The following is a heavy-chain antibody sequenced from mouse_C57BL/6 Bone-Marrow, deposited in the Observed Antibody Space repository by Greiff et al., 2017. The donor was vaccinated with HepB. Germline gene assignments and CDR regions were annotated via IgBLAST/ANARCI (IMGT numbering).Heavy chain of an antibody. J-gene: IGHJ3*01. CDR2: IYPGSGST. CDR3: ARGELRLQNWFAY. V-gene: IGHV1-55*01. D-gene: IGHD3-2*02. CDR1: GYTFTSYW. Sequence: VKLQQPGAELVKPGASVKMSCKASGYTFTSYWITWVKQRPGQGLEWIGDIYPGSGSTNYNEKFKSKATLTVDTSSSTAYMQLSSLTSEDSAVYYCARGELRLQNWFAYWGQGTLVTVSA.